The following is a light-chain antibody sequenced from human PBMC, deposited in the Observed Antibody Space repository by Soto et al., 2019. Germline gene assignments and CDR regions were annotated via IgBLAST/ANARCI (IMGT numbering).Light chain of an antibody. CDR2: GAS. V-gene: IGKV3-15*01. CDR3: HQYYNWYAWT. CDR1: QSVSSN. Sequence: EILMTQSPATLSVSPGDRATLSCRASQSVSSNLVWYQQKPGQAPRLLIYGASTRATGIPARFSGSGSGTELTLTISSLQSEDVAVSYCHQYYNWYAWTFGQGTKVDNK. J-gene: IGKJ1*01.